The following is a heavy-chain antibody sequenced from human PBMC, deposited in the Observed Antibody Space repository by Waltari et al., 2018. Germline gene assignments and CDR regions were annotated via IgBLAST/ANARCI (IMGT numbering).Heavy chain of an antibody. CDR1: GYSISVYF. J-gene: IGHJ4*02. CDR2: IFHSGNT. Sequence: QVQMQESGPGLVKPSKTLSLNCDVSGYSISVYFWGWIRQPPGKGLEWIGSIFHSGNTYYNPSLKSRVTLSVDTSKNQISLKLSSVTAADTAVYYCARSSGYYSFSYWGQGTLVTVSS. CDR3: ARSSGYYSFSY. D-gene: IGHD3-22*01. V-gene: IGHV4-38-2*01.